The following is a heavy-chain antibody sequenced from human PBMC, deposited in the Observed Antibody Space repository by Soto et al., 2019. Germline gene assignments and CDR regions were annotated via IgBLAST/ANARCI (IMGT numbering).Heavy chain of an antibody. CDR2: IYYSGST. CDR1: GGSISSYS. Sequence: SETLSLTCTVSGGSISSYSWSWSRQPPGKGLEWIGYIYYSGSTNYNPSLKSRVTISVDTSKNQSSLKLSSVTAADTAVYYCARAPATGYGDYCGYFDYWGQGTLVTVSS. V-gene: IGHV4-59*01. J-gene: IGHJ4*02. CDR3: ARAPATGYGDYCGYFDY. D-gene: IGHD4-17*01.